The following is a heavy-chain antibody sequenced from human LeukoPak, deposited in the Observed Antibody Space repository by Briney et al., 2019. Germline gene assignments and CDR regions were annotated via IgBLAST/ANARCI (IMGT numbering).Heavy chain of an antibody. CDR2: IYSGGST. J-gene: IGHJ3*02. CDR3: ARVLRGEGHAFDI. V-gene: IGHV3-66*01. Sequence: PGGSLRLSCAASGFTFTRNWMSWVRQAPGKGLEWVSVIYSGGSTYYADSVKGRFTISRDNSKNTLYLQMNSLRAEDTAVYYCARVLRGEGHAFDIWGQGTMVTVSS. CDR1: GFTFTRNW.